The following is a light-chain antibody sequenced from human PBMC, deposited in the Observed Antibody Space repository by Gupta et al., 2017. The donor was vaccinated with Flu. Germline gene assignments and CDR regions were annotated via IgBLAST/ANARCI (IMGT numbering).Light chain of an antibody. CDR3: QQYYITPQT. Sequence: DTGVHQVPDHLAVSLSQTATTNCKASQTLLSSSSTKNYLAWYQHKPGQPPKLLISWASTRASAVPDRFSGSGSGTDFTLTISSLQAEDVAVYYCQQYYITPQTFGQGTKVEIK. V-gene: IGKV4-1*01. CDR1: QTLLSSSSTKNY. CDR2: WAS. J-gene: IGKJ1*01.